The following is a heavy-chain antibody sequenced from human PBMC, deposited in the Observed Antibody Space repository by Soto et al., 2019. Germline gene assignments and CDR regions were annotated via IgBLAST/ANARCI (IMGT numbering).Heavy chain of an antibody. D-gene: IGHD3-22*01. CDR2: IIPLLGIA. CDR3: ARGLHYDSVSLDDY. V-gene: IGHV1-69*02. J-gene: IGHJ4*02. CDR1: GGTFSSYT. Sequence: QVQLVQSGAEVKKPGSSVKVSCKASGGTFSSYTISWVRQAPGQGLEWMGRIIPLLGIAKYAQKFQGRVTITADKSTSTVYMELSSLRSEDTAVYYCARGLHYDSVSLDDYWGQGTLVTVSS.